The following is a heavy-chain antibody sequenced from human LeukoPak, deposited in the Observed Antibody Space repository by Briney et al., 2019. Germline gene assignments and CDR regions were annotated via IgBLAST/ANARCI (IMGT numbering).Heavy chain of an antibody. D-gene: IGHD3-3*01. J-gene: IGHJ4*02. CDR3: ARENTIFGVVSGGNHFDY. Sequence: GSSVKVSCKASGGTFSSYAISWVRQAPGQGLEWMGRIIPILGIANYAQKFQGRVTITADKSTSTAYMELSSLRSEDTAVYYCARENTIFGVVSGGNHFDYWGQGTLVTVSS. CDR2: IIPILGIA. V-gene: IGHV1-69*04. CDR1: GGTFSSYA.